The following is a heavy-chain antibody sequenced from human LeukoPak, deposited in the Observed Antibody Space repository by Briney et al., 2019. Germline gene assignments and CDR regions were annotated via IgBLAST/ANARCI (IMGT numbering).Heavy chain of an antibody. J-gene: IGHJ3*02. Sequence: SETLSLTCTVSGGSISSYYWSWIRQPPGKGLEWFGYIYYSGSTNYNPSLKSRVTISVDTSKNQFSLKLSSVTAADTAVYYCARESRIVGASDAFDIWGQGTMVTVSS. V-gene: IGHV4-59*01. CDR3: ARESRIVGASDAFDI. CDR2: IYYSGST. CDR1: GGSISSYY. D-gene: IGHD1-26*01.